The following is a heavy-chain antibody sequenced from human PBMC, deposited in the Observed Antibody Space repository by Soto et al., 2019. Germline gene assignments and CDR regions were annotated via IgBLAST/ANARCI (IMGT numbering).Heavy chain of an antibody. V-gene: IGHV5-51*01. CDR2: IYPGDSET. CDR3: AKHGDEDYYGSGKYAFDT. D-gene: IGHD3-10*01. J-gene: IGHJ3*02. Sequence: EVLLVQSGAQVRKPGESLKISCTGSGFDFTGNWIGWVRHMPGKRLEWMGLIYPGDSETIYSPSFRGQVTISADRSTRTAYLQWRGLQASDTAMYYCAKHGDEDYYGSGKYAFDTWGQGTMVTVSS. CDR1: GFDFTGNW.